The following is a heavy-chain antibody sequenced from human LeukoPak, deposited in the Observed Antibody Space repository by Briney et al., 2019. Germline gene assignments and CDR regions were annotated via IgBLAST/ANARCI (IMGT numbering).Heavy chain of an antibody. V-gene: IGHV3-53*04. CDR1: GFAFSFYA. CDR2: IYSGGNT. CDR3: ARESSVSGWYIY. D-gene: IGHD6-19*01. J-gene: IGHJ4*02. Sequence: GGSLRLSCAASGFAFSFYAMSWLRQPPGKGLEWVSTIYSGGNTYYADSVKGRFTISRHNSMNTLYLQMNSLRTEDTAVYYCARESSVSGWYIYWGQGTLVTVSS.